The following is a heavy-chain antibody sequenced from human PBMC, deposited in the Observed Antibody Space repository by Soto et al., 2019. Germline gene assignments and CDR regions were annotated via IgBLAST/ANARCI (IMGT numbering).Heavy chain of an antibody. Sequence: GSLRLSCAASGFTVSSNYMRWVPQAPGKWLELVSVIYSGGSTYYADSVKGLFTISRDNSKNTLYLQMNSLRAEDTAVYYCARDPYGDYGMDVWGQGTTVTVSS. CDR1: GFTVSSNY. V-gene: IGHV3-53*01. CDR3: ARDPYGDYGMDV. D-gene: IGHD4-17*01. CDR2: IYSGGST. J-gene: IGHJ6*02.